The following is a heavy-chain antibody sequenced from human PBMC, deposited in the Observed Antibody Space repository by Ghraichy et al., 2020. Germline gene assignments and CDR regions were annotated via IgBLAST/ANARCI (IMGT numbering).Heavy chain of an antibody. D-gene: IGHD2-2*01. CDR3: ARDRINVIPEAMYDF. V-gene: IGHV3-23*01. CDR1: GFTVINYA. CDR2: ISGIGDEI. J-gene: IGHJ4*02. Sequence: GGSLRLSCVASGFTVINYAMSWVRQAPGKGLEWVSAISGIGDEIYYADSVKGRFTISRDNSKNTVYLQMNSLRVEDTAVYFCARDRINVIPEAMYDFWGQGTQVTVSS.